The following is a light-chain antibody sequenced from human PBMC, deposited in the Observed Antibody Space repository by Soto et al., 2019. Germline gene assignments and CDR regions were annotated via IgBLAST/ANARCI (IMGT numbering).Light chain of an antibody. J-gene: IGKJ2*01. CDR2: GAT. CDR3: QHVYSFPHT. CDR1: QFIGNY. V-gene: IGKV1-39*01. Sequence: DIQMTQSPSSLSASIGDGVTITCRASQFIGNYLNWYQHRPGKVPEVLFYGATTLRGGVPSRFTGSGYGTDFTLTINSLQPEDFATYSCQHVYSFPHTFGPGTKVEV.